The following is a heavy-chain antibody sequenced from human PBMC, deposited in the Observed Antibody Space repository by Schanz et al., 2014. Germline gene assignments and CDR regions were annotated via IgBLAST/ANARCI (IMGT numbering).Heavy chain of an antibody. CDR2: ISDSGDTA. J-gene: IGHJ4*02. D-gene: IGHD3-10*01. V-gene: IGHV3-23*01. CDR1: EFTFSTDA. CDR3: AKYRGYYRVSGSYRELEY. Sequence: DVHLLESGGGLVQPGGSLRLSCAASEFTFSTDAMSWVRQAPGKGLEWVSLISDSGDTAYYADSVKGRFTISRDNSKNTLYLQMNSLRPEDTAVYYCAKYRGYYRVSGSYRELEYWGQGTLVTVSS.